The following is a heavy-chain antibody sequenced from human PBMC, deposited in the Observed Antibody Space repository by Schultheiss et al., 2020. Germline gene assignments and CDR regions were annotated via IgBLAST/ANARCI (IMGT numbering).Heavy chain of an antibody. V-gene: IGHV4-61*02. CDR1: GGSISSGGYS. Sequence: SETLSLTCAVSGGSISSGGYSWSWIRQPAGKGLEWIGRIYTSGSTNYNPSLKSRVTISVDTSKNQFSLKLNSMTAADTAMYFCARADRAYKYGGLDIWGQGTFVTVSS. CDR2: IYTSGST. D-gene: IGHD5-12*01. J-gene: IGHJ3*02. CDR3: ARADRAYKYGGLDI.